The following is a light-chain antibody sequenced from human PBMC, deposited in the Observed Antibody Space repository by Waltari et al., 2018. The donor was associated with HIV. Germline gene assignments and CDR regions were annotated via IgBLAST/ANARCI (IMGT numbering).Light chain of an antibody. CDR3: SFYGGSNILV. CDR2: EVS. J-gene: IGLJ2*01. Sequence: QSALTQPPSASGSPGQSVTISCTGASSDLDVYNSVSWYQQRPGKAPKVIISEVSKRASGVPNRFSGSPSGNTASLTVSGLQADDEAEYFCSFYGGSNILVFGGGTKLTVL. V-gene: IGLV2-8*01. CDR1: SSDLDVYNS.